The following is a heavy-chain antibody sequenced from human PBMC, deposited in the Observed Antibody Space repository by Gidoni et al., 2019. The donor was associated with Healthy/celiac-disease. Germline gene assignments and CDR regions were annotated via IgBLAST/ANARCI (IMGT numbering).Heavy chain of an antibody. D-gene: IGHD6-13*01. V-gene: IGHV5-51*03. J-gene: IGHJ6*03. Sequence: EVQLVQSGAEVKKPGESLKISCKGSGYSFTSYWSGWVRQMPGKGLEWMGIIYPGDSDTRYSPSFQGQVTISADKSISTAYLQWSSLKASDTAMYYCARIAAAGTHYYYYMDVWGKGTTVTVSS. CDR3: ARIAAAGTHYYYYMDV. CDR2: IYPGDSDT. CDR1: GYSFTSYW.